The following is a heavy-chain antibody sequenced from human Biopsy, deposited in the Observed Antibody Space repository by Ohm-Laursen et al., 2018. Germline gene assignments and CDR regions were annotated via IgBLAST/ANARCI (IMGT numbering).Heavy chain of an antibody. J-gene: IGHJ4*02. CDR1: GGSISSGSNY. CDR2: VYHSGTT. Sequence: SQTLSLTCAVSGGSISSGSNYWAWIRQPPGKGLEWIGSVYHSGTTYYSPSLKSRVTISVDTSKNQLSLKVTFVTAADTAAYYCARHDGNGPFALDSWGQGSLVTVSS. V-gene: IGHV4-39*01. CDR3: ARHDGNGPFALDS. D-gene: IGHD5-24*01.